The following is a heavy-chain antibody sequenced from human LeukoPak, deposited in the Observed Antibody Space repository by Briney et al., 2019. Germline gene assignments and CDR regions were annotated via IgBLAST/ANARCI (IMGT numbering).Heavy chain of an antibody. Sequence: ASVKVSCKASGYTFTGYYMHWVRQAPGQGLEWMGWINPNSGGTNYAQKFQGRVTMTRDTSISTAYMELSRLRSDDTAVYYCARPRVVATYFDYWGQGTLVTVSS. CDR2: INPNSGGT. CDR3: ARPRVVATYFDY. J-gene: IGHJ4*02. CDR1: GYTFTGYY. V-gene: IGHV1-2*02. D-gene: IGHD5-12*01.